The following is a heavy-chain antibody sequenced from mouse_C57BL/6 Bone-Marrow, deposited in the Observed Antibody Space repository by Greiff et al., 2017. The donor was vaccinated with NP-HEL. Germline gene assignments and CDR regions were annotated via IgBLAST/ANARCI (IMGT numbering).Heavy chain of an antibody. Sequence: QVQLQQPGAELVMPGASVKLSCKASGYTFTSYWMHWVKQRPGQGLEWIGEIDPSDSYTNYNQKFKGKSTLTVDKSSSTAYMQLSSLTSVDSAVSYCARRDYGSFDYWGQGTTLTVSS. J-gene: IGHJ2*01. D-gene: IGHD2-4*01. CDR3: ARRDYGSFDY. CDR2: IDPSDSYT. CDR1: GYTFTSYW. V-gene: IGHV1-69*01.